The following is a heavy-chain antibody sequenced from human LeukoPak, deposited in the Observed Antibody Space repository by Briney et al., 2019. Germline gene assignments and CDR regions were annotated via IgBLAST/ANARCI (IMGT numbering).Heavy chain of an antibody. Sequence: KGGESLKISCKGSGYSFTSYWIGWVRQMPGKGLEWMGIIYPGDSDTRYSPSFQGQVTISADRSISTAYLQWSSLKASDTAMYYCARRLLDYGDYGVADYWGQGTLVTVSS. CDR2: IYPGDSDT. D-gene: IGHD4-17*01. CDR3: ARRLLDYGDYGVADY. J-gene: IGHJ4*02. V-gene: IGHV5-51*01. CDR1: GYSFTSYW.